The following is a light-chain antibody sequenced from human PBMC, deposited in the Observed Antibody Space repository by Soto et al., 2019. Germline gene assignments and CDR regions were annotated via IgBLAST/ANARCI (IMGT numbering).Light chain of an antibody. Sequence: EIVLTQSPATLSLSPGERATLSCRASQSVSSYLAWYQQKPGKAPRLLIYDASNRATGIPARFSGSGSGTDFTLTISSLEPEDFAVYYCQQRSNWPPITFGQVTRLEIK. CDR3: QQRSNWPPIT. J-gene: IGKJ5*01. CDR2: DAS. CDR1: QSVSSY. V-gene: IGKV3-11*01.